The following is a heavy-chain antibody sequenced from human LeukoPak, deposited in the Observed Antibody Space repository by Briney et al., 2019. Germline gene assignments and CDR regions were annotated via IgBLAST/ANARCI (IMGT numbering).Heavy chain of an antibody. CDR1: GFNFDGYG. Sequence: GRSLRLSRAASGFNFDGYGMHWVRQTPGKGLEWVAVVWFDGTKRDYAESVKGRFTISRDNSKNTVYLGMNRLRVGDTAIYYCAKDSAFNYDSSGYADYWGQGTPVIVSS. J-gene: IGHJ4*02. V-gene: IGHV3-33*06. D-gene: IGHD3-22*01. CDR3: AKDSAFNYDSSGYADY. CDR2: VWFDGTKR.